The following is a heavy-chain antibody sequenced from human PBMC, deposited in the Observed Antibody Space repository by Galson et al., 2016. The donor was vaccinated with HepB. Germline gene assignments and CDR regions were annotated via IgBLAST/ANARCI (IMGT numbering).Heavy chain of an antibody. D-gene: IGHD5-24*01. CDR3: ARNNDGYDY. Sequence: SLRLPCAASGFTFSNSAMHWVRQAPGRGLESVSAINSKGDSAYYRNSVKGRFTVSRENSKNTLYLHMGSLRAEDLAVYCCARNNDGYDYWGQGTLVTVSS. CDR1: GFTFSNSA. J-gene: IGHJ4*02. CDR2: INSKGDSA. V-gene: IGHV3-64*01.